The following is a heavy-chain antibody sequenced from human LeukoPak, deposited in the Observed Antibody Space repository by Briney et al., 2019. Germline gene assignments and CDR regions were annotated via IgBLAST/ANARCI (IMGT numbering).Heavy chain of an antibody. CDR3: VGAVTAHYYDPY. CDR1: GFTFSSYW. V-gene: IGHV3-7*01. D-gene: IGHD3-22*01. CDR2: IKQDGSET. J-gene: IGHJ4*02. Sequence: GGSLRLSCAASGFTFSSYWMDWVCQAPGKGLEWVANIKQDGSETYYVDSVKGRFSISRDNAKSSLHLQMNSLRADDTAVYYCVGAVTAHYYDPYWGQGTLVTVSA.